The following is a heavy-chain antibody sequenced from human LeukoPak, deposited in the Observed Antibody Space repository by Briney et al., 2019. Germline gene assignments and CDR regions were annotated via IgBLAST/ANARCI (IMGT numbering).Heavy chain of an antibody. CDR3: ARQYCSNGICYSAFDY. Sequence: PSETLSLTCAVYGGSFSGYYWSWIRQPPGKGLEWIGEINHSGSTNYNPSLKSRVTISVDTSKNQFSLKLSSVTAADTAVYYCARQYCSNGICYSAFDYWGQGTLVTVSS. CDR2: INHSGST. D-gene: IGHD2-8*01. J-gene: IGHJ4*02. V-gene: IGHV4-34*01. CDR1: GGSFSGYY.